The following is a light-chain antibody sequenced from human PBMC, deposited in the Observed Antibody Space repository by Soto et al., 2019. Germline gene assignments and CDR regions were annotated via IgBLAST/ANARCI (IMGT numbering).Light chain of an antibody. CDR1: QGISSY. CDR2: AAS. Sequence: DIQLTQSPSFLSASVGDRVTITCRASQGISSYLAWYQQKPGKAPKLLIYAASTLQSGVPSRFSSSGSGTEFTLTISILQPVDFATYSCQQLNSYPTLTFGGGTKVDIK. CDR3: QQLNSYPTLT. V-gene: IGKV1-9*01. J-gene: IGKJ4*01.